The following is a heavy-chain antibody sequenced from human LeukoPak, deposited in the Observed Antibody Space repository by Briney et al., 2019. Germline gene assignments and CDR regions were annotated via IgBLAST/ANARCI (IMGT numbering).Heavy chain of an antibody. Sequence: ASVKVSCKASGYTFTSYYMHWVRQAPGQGLEWMGIINPSGGSTSYAQKFQGRVTMTRDMSTSTVYMELSSLRSEDTAVYYCARSRGDSSSPLIPFDYWGQGTLVTVSS. J-gene: IGHJ4*02. V-gene: IGHV1-46*01. D-gene: IGHD6-13*01. CDR3: ARSRGDSSSPLIPFDY. CDR2: INPSGGST. CDR1: GYTFTSYY.